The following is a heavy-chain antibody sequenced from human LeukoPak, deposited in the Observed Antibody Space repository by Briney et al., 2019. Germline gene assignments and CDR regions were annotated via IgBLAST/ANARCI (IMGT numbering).Heavy chain of an antibody. J-gene: IGHJ4*02. CDR1: GGTFSSYA. V-gene: IGHV1-18*01. CDR3: ARGGSGYYFLDY. Sequence: ASVKVSCKASGGTFSSYAISWVRQAPGQGLEWMGWISPNLGDANYAQRLQGRVTMTTDTSTSTAYLELRGLRSDDTAIYYCARGGSGYYFLDYWGQGTLVTVSS. CDR2: ISPNLGDA. D-gene: IGHD3-22*01.